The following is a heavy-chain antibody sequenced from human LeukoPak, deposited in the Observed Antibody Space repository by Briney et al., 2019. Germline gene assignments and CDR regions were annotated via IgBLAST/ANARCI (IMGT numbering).Heavy chain of an antibody. CDR1: GYSFTAYY. D-gene: IGHD3-22*01. V-gene: IGHV1-2*02. Sequence: ASVKVSCKASGYSFTAYYMHWVRQAPGQGLEWMGWINPNSGSTNYAQKFQGRVTMTRDTSTSTAYMELRSLRSDDTAVYYCARDGHRRYHYDSSGREDAFDIWGQGTMVTVSS. CDR3: ARDGHRRYHYDSSGREDAFDI. CDR2: INPNSGST. J-gene: IGHJ3*02.